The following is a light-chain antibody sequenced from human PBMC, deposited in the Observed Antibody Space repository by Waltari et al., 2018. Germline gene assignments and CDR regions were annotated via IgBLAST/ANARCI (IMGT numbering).Light chain of an antibody. CDR2: ATF. V-gene: IGLV1-40*01. Sequence: QSVLTQPPSVSGAPGQRVTISCTGSRSNIGAGYAVHWYQQLPGTAPKLLIYATFNRPSGVRERFSGSKSGTSASLAITGLQAEDEADYYCQSYDSDLSSWVFGGGSELTVL. CDR1: RSNIGAGYA. J-gene: IGLJ3*02. CDR3: QSYDSDLSSWV.